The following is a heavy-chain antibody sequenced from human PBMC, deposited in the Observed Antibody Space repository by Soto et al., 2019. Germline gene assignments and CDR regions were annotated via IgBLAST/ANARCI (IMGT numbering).Heavy chain of an antibody. CDR1: SGSISSGGYY. V-gene: IGHV4-31*03. CDR2: IYYRGGT. J-gene: IGHJ6*02. Sequence: QVQLQESGPGLVKPSQTLSLTCTVSSGSISSGGYYWSWIRQHPGKGLEWIGYIYYRGGTYYNPSLKSRVTISVATSKNQFSLKLSSVTAADTAVYYGARGGRRSPSMDVWGQGTTVTVSS. CDR3: ARGGRRSPSMDV.